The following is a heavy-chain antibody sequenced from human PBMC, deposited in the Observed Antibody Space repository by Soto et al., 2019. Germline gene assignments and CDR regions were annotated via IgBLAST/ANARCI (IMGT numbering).Heavy chain of an antibody. CDR1: GDSINSADYY. D-gene: IGHD3-10*01. V-gene: IGHV4-30-4*01. CDR3: ASRKSYYASGTDH. Sequence: TLSLACTVSGDSINSADYYWNWVRQTPGKGLEWIGHIYYSGSTGYNPSLKSRVTISLDTSKNQFTLRLNSVTAADKAIYYCASRKSYYASGTDHWGQGTLVTVSS. J-gene: IGHJ4*02. CDR2: IYYSGST.